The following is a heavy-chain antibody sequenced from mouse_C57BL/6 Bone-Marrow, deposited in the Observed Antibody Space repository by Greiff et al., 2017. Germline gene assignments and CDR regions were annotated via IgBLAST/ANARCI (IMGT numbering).Heavy chain of an antibody. CDR3: ATYYYVLYY. CDR2: IDPENGDT. J-gene: IGHJ3*01. V-gene: IGHV14-4*01. Sequence: EVQLQQSGAELVRPGASVKLSCTASGFNINDDYMHWVKQRPEQGLEWIGWIDPENGDTEYASKFQGKATITADTSSNTAYLQLSSLTSEDTAVYYCATYYYVLYYGGQGTLVTVSA. D-gene: IGHD1-1*01. CDR1: GFNINDDY.